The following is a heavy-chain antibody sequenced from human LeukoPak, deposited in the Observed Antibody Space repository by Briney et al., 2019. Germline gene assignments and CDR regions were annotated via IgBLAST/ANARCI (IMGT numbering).Heavy chain of an antibody. CDR1: GGSFSGYY. D-gene: IGHD2-15*01. J-gene: IGHJ6*03. CDR2: INHSGST. CDR3: ARHGYYSGGSCYSPYYYYMDV. Sequence: SETLSLTCAVYGGSFSGYYWSWIRQPPGKGLEWIGEINHSGSTNYNPSLKSRVTISVDTSKNQFSLKLSSVTAADTAVYYCARHGYYSGGSCYSPYYYYMDVWGKGTTVTVSS. V-gene: IGHV4-34*01.